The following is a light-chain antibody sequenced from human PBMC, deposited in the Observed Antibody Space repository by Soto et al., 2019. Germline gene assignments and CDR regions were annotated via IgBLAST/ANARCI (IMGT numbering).Light chain of an antibody. J-gene: IGKJ2*01. V-gene: IGKV3-20*01. CDR1: QSVSSSY. CDR2: GAS. CDR3: QQYGSSPGYT. Sequence: EIVLTQSPGTLSLSPGERATLSCRASQSVSSSYLAWYQQKPGQAPRLLIYGASSRATGIPDRFSGSGSGTDFTLTISSLEPEAFAVYYCQQYGSSPGYTFGQGTKLEIK.